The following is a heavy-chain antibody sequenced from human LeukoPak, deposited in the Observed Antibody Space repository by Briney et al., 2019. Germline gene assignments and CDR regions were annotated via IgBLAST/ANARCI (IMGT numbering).Heavy chain of an antibody. J-gene: IGHJ4*02. CDR3: ARVGELFPLDY. CDR1: GGSFSDYS. V-gene: IGHV4-34*01. D-gene: IGHD3-10*01. Sequence: SETLSLTCAVYGGSFSDYSWTWVRQHPGKGLEWIGEINHSGSTNYNPSLKSRVTISVDTSKNHFSLKLSSVTAADTAVYYCARVGELFPLDYWGQGTLVTVSS. CDR2: INHSGST.